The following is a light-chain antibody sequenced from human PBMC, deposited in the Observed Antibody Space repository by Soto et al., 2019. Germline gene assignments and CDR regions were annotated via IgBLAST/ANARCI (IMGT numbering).Light chain of an antibody. V-gene: IGKV1-5*01. J-gene: IGKJ4*01. CDR1: QSISSW. Sequence: DIQMTRSPSTLSASVVDRVTTTCWAAQSISSWLAWYQQKPGKAPKLLIYDASSLESGVPSRFSGSGSGTEFTLTISSLQAEDAAVYYCQQYYSTPLIVGGGTKVDIK. CDR2: DAS. CDR3: QQYYSTPLI.